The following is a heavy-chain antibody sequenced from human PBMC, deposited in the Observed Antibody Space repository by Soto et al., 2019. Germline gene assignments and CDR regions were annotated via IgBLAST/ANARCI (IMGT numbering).Heavy chain of an antibody. J-gene: IGHJ4*02. D-gene: IGHD1-26*01. CDR3: AKYRIVGATRRYFDY. CDR1: GFTFSSYA. V-gene: IGHV3-23*01. Sequence: GGSLILSCAASGFTFSSYAMSWVRQTPGKGLEWVSAISGSGGSTYYADSVKGRFTISRDNSKNTLYLQMNSLRAEDTAVYYCAKYRIVGATRRYFDYWGQGTLVTVSS. CDR2: ISGSGGST.